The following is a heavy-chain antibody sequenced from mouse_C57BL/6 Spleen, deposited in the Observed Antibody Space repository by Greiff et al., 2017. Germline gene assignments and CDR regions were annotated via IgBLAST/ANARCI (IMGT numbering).Heavy chain of an antibody. CDR2: IYPGSGNT. V-gene: IGHV1-76*01. D-gene: IGHD1-1*01. Sequence: VQLQQSGAELVRPGASVKLSCKASGYTFTDYYINWVKQRPGQGLEWIARIYPGSGNTYYNEKFKGKATLTAEKSSSTAYMQLSSLTSEDSAVYFCARGPVVEDYWGQGTTLTVSS. CDR3: ARGPVVEDY. CDR1: GYTFTDYY. J-gene: IGHJ2*01.